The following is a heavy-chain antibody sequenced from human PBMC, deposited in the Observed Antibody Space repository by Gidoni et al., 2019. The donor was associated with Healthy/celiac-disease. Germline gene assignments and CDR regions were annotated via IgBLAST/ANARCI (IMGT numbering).Heavy chain of an antibody. V-gene: IGHV4-39*01. J-gene: IGHJ4*02. CDR1: GGSISSSRYY. Sequence: QLQLQESGPGLVKPSETLSLTCTVPGGSISSSRYYLGWIRQPPGKGLEWSGSIYYSGSTYYNPSLKSRVTISVDTSKTQFSLKLSCVTAADTAVYYCARLLPTTVTTPGGYSYGYYFDYWGQGTLVTVSS. CDR3: ARLLPTTVTTPGGYSYGYYFDY. CDR2: IYYSGST. D-gene: IGHD5-18*01.